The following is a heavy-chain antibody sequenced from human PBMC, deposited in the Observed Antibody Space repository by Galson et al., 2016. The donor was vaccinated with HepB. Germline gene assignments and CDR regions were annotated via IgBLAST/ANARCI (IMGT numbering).Heavy chain of an antibody. V-gene: IGHV4-4*02. CDR2: IYHSGTT. CDR3: AGVKDFWSGYLGEKNY. Sequence: ETLSLTCAVSGGSINSDAWWTWVRQPPGQGLEWIGEIYHSGTTKYNPSLKSRVTISIDKSMNYFSLKLSAVTAADTAVYYCAGVKDFWSGYLGEKNYWGQGILVTVSS. J-gene: IGHJ4*02. D-gene: IGHD3-3*01. CDR1: GGSINSDAW.